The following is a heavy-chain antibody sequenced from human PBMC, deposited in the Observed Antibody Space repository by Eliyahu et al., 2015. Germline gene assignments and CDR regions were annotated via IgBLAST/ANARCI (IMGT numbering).Heavy chain of an antibody. V-gene: IGHV7-4-1*02. Sequence: QVQLVQSGSELKKPGASVKVSCKAXGYTXTSYXMXXXRQAPGQGLEXMGWIXPNTGNPTYXQGFTGRFVFSLDTSVSTAYLQISSLKAEDTAVYYCARVYYDFWSGYYISYYYYYMDVWGKGTTVTVSS. J-gene: IGHJ6*03. CDR3: ARVYYDFWSGYYISYYYYYMDV. CDR2: IXPNTGNP. CDR1: GYTXTSYX. D-gene: IGHD3-3*01.